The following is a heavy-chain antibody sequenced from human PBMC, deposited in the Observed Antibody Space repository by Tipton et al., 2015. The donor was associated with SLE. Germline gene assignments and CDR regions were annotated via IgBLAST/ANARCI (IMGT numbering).Heavy chain of an antibody. CDR2: IYYSGST. D-gene: IGHD6-13*01. CDR3: AKDTGWQQLVRFDY. CDR1: GGSISSGGYS. Sequence: TLSLTCAVSGGSISSGGYSWSWIRQPPGKGLEWIGYIYYSGSTYYNPSLKSRVTISVDMSKNQLSLRLRSVTAADTAVYYCAKDTGWQQLVRFDYWGQGTLVTVSS. J-gene: IGHJ4*02. V-gene: IGHV4-30-4*07.